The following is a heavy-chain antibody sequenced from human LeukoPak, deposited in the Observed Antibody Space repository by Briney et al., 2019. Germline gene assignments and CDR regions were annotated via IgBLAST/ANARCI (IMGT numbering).Heavy chain of an antibody. CDR1: GFTFEDYT. Sequence: PGGSLRLSCAASGFTFEDYTMHWVRQGPGKTLEWVSLISWDVTTYYADSLKGRFTISRDNSKNSLYLQMDTLTTDDTAFYYCVKDLSYESSGSVIGNWGQGTLVTVSS. D-gene: IGHD3-22*01. J-gene: IGHJ4*02. CDR3: VKDLSYESSGSVIGN. V-gene: IGHV3-43*01. CDR2: ISWDVTT.